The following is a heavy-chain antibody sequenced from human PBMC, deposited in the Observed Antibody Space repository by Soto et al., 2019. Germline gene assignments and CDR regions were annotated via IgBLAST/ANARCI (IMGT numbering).Heavy chain of an antibody. J-gene: IGHJ3*02. CDR3: ARSREQWLVDAFDI. CDR2: INPSGSP. V-gene: IGHV4-34*01. CDR1: GGSFSGYY. Sequence: PSETLTLTCAVYGGSFSGYYWSWIRQPPGKGLEWVGEINPSGSPNHNPSLKSRVTISVDTSKNQFSLKLSSVTAADTAVYYCARSREQWLVDAFDIWGQGTMVTVSS. D-gene: IGHD6-19*01.